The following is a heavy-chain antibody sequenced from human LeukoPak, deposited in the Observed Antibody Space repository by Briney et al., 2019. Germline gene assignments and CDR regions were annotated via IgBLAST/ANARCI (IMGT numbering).Heavy chain of an antibody. CDR1: GGSISRYY. CDR2: IYYSGST. V-gene: IGHV4-59*08. CDR3: ARRPLHFDY. Sequence: SETLSLTCSVSGGSISRYYWSWMRQPPGKGLEWIGYIYYSGSTNYNPSLKSRVTISVDTSKNQFSLKLSSVTAADTAVYYCARRPLHFDYWGQGTLVTVSS. J-gene: IGHJ4*02.